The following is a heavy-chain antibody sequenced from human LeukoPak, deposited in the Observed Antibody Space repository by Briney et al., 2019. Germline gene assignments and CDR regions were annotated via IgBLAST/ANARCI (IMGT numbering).Heavy chain of an antibody. Sequence: GGSLRLSCAASGFTFSSYSMNWVRQAPGKGLEWVSYISSSSTINYADSVKGRFTISRDNAKNSLYLQMNSLRAEDTAVYYCARVREYYYGSGSYYRDYWGQGTLVTVSS. V-gene: IGHV3-48*01. J-gene: IGHJ4*02. CDR3: ARVREYYYGSGSYYRDY. CDR1: GFTFSSYS. D-gene: IGHD3-10*01. CDR2: ISSSSTI.